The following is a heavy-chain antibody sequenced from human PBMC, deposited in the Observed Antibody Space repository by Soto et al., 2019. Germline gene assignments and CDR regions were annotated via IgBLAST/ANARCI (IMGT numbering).Heavy chain of an antibody. D-gene: IGHD3-3*01. CDR3: ARVNLLEWLLYYYYYYMDV. Sequence: SETLSLTCAVSSGSISSSNWWSWVRQPPGKGLEWIGEIYHSGSTNYNPSLKSRVTISVDKSKNQFSLKLSSVTAADTAVYYCARVNLLEWLLYYYYYYMDVWGKGTTVTVSS. J-gene: IGHJ6*03. V-gene: IGHV4-4*02. CDR2: IYHSGST. CDR1: SGSISSSNW.